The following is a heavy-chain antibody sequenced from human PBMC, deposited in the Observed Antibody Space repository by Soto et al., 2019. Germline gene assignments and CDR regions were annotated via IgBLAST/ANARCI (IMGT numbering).Heavy chain of an antibody. CDR1: GFTFSSCT. CDR2: ISPNTSHI. D-gene: IGHD2-15*01. V-gene: IGHV3-21*01. Sequence: EVHLVESGGGLVKPGGSLRLSCAVSGFTFSSCTMNWVRQAPGKGLEWVSSISPNTSHIYYADSVKGRFTISRDNAKNTLFLKMTSLRAEDTAVYYCSGCSGGACHQNYGMDVWGQGTTVTVSS. J-gene: IGHJ6*02. CDR3: SGCSGGACHQNYGMDV.